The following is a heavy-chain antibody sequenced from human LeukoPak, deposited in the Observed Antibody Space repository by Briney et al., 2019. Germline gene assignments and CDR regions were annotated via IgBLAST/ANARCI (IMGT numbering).Heavy chain of an antibody. J-gene: IGHJ6*02. CDR2: INPNSGGT. Sequence: ASGKVSCKASGYTFTSYYMHWVRQAPGQGLEWMGWINPNSGGTNYAQKFQGRVTMTRDTSISTAYMELSRLRSDDTAVYYCARAPTFYYYSMDVWGQGTTVTVSS. CDR1: GYTFTSYY. D-gene: IGHD2-15*01. V-gene: IGHV1-2*02. CDR3: ARAPTFYYYSMDV.